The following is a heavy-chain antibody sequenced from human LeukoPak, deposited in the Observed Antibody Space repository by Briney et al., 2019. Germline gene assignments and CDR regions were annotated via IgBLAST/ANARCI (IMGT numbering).Heavy chain of an antibody. CDR2: INPNSGGT. J-gene: IGHJ4*02. CDR1: GYSFTIYG. D-gene: IGHD3-22*01. Sequence: ASVTVSFKTSGYSFTIYGISWVRQAPGQGLEWMGWINPNSGGTNYAQKFQGRVTMTRDTSISTAYMELSGLRSDDTAVYYCARTTDYYDTVDYWGQGTLVTVSS. V-gene: IGHV1-2*02. CDR3: ARTTDYYDTVDY.